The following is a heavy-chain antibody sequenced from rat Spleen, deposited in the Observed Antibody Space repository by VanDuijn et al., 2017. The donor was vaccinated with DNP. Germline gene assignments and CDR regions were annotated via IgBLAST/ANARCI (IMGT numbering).Heavy chain of an antibody. J-gene: IGHJ2*01. CDR1: GFRFSDYN. CDR3: ATHNNFDC. V-gene: IGHV5S10*01. D-gene: IGHD1-10*01. Sequence: EVQLVESGGGLVQPGRSLKLSCTASGFRFSDYNMAWVRQAPKRGLEWVATIISDGSRTYYRDSAKGRFTISRNNAENTLYLQMDSLRSEDTATYYLATHNNFDCLGQGVLVTVSS. CDR2: IISDGSRT.